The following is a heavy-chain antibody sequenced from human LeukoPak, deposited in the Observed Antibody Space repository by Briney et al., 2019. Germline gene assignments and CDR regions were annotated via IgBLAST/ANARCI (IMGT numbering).Heavy chain of an antibody. CDR1: RGTFRSYA. D-gene: IGHD6-13*01. J-gene: IGHJ4*02. CDR2: IIPIFGTA. CDR3: ARAGIAAAGTLDY. Sequence: PVKVSCKASRGTFRSYAISWVRQAPGHQGEWMGGIIPIFGTANYGQKFQGRVTITADESTSTTYMELSSLRSEDTAVYYCARAGIAAAGTLDYWGQGTLVTVSS. V-gene: IGHV1-69*13.